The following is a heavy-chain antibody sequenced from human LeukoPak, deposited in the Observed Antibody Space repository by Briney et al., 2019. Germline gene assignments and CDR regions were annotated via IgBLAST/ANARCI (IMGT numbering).Heavy chain of an antibody. Sequence: PTASVKVSCKASGGTFSSYATSWVRQAPGQGLEWMGRIIPIFGIANYAQKFQGRVTITADKSTSTAYMELSSLRSEDTAVYYCARDSSGWYLWFDPWGQGTLVTVSS. D-gene: IGHD6-19*01. CDR1: GGTFSSYA. CDR3: ARDSSGWYLWFDP. CDR2: IIPIFGIA. V-gene: IGHV1-69*04. J-gene: IGHJ5*02.